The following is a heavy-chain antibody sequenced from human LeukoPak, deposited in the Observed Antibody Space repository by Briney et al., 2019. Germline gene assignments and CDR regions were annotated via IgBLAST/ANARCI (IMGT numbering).Heavy chain of an antibody. CDR2: IPYDGSNK. CDR1: GFTFSSYA. CDR3: ARSGYSSATDY. Sequence: GGSLRLSCAASGFTFSSYAMHWVRQAPGKGLEWVAVIPYDGSNKYYADSVKGRFTISRDNSKNTLYLQMNSLRAEDTAVYYCARSGYSSATDYWGQGTLVTVSS. J-gene: IGHJ4*02. D-gene: IGHD6-19*01. V-gene: IGHV3-30*04.